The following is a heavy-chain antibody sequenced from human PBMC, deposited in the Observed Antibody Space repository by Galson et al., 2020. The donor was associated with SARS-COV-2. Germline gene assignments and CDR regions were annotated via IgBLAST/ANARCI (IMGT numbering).Heavy chain of an antibody. CDR1: GFTFSSYG. CDR2: IWYDRSNK. J-gene: IGHJ5*02. V-gene: IGHV3-33*01. CDR3: AREGLRFLEWETSNWFDP. Sequence: GGSLRLSCAASGFTFSSYGMHWVRQAPGKGLEWVAVIWYDRSNKYYADSVKGRFTISRDNSKNTLYLQMNSLRSEDTAVYYCAREGLRFLEWETSNWFDPWGQGTLVTVSS. D-gene: IGHD3-3*01.